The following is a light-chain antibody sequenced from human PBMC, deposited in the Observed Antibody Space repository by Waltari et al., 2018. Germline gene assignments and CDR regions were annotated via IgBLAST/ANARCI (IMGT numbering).Light chain of an antibody. CDR2: VNGDGSP. CDR3: QTWGSDIVV. Sequence: QLVVTQSPSASASLGASVKFTCTLSSGRTTFAIAWHQQQPQKGPRYLVTVNGDGSPRKGDGIHDRFSGSSSGADRYLTVSSLQSEDEADYYWQTWGSDIVVFGGGTKLTVL. CDR1: SGRTTFA. V-gene: IGLV4-69*01. J-gene: IGLJ2*01.